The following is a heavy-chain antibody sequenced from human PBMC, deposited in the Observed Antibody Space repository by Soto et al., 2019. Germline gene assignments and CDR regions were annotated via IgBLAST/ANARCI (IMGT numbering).Heavy chain of an antibody. CDR1: GGSISSYY. D-gene: IGHD6-13*01. CDR2: IYYSGST. Sequence: SETLSLTCTVSGGSISSYYWSWIRQPPGKGLEWIGYIYYSGSTNYNPSLKSRVTISVDTSKNQFSLKLSSVTAADTAVYYCARGDIAAAPDYWGQGTLVTVSS. V-gene: IGHV4-59*01. CDR3: ARGDIAAAPDY. J-gene: IGHJ4*02.